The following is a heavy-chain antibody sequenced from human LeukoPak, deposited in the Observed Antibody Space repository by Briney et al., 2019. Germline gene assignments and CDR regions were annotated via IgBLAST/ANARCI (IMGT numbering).Heavy chain of an antibody. Sequence: GGSLRLSCAASGFTFSDYSMNWVRQTPRKGLEWVSCISGSGSYIYYADSVKGRFTISRDNAKNSLHLQMNSLRAEDTALYYCAKEGPGNSGYDLYYFDYWGQGTLVTVSS. CDR2: ISGSGSYI. D-gene: IGHD5-12*01. CDR1: GFTFSDYS. V-gene: IGHV3-21*04. CDR3: AKEGPGNSGYDLYYFDY. J-gene: IGHJ4*02.